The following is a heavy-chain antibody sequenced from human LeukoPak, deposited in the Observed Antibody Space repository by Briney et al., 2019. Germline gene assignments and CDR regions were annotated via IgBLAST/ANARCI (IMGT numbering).Heavy chain of an antibody. J-gene: IGHJ4*02. D-gene: IGHD1-26*01. CDR2: ISGSGGST. Sequence: AGGSLRLSCAASGFTFSSYAMSWVRQAPGKGLEWVSAISGSGGSTYYADSVKGRFTISRDNSKNTLYLQMNSLRAEETAVYYCAKAPTIVDNRYFDYWGQGALVTVSS. V-gene: IGHV3-23*01. CDR1: GFTFSSYA. CDR3: AKAPTIVDNRYFDY.